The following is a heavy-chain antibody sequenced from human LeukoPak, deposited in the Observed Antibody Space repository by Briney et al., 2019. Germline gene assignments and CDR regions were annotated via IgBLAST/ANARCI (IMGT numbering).Heavy chain of an antibody. Sequence: PSETLSLTCAVYGGSFSGYYWSWIRQPPGKGLEWIGEINHSGSTNYNPSLKSRVTISVDTSKNQFSLKLSSVTAADTAVYYCATGYSSGWYGSHNWFDPWGQGTLVTVSS. CDR1: GGSFSGYY. J-gene: IGHJ5*02. CDR2: INHSGST. D-gene: IGHD6-19*01. V-gene: IGHV4-34*01. CDR3: ATGYSSGWYGSHNWFDP.